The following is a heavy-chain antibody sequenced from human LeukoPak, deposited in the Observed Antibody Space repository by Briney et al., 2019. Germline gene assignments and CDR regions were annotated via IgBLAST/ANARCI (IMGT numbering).Heavy chain of an antibody. CDR1: GGSISSGDYY. Sequence: PQTLSLTCTVSGGSISSGDYYWSWIRQPPGKGLEWIGYIYYSGSTYYNPSLKSRVTISVDTSKNQFSLKLSSVTAADTAVYYCARYHYYSNWFDPWGQGTLVTVSS. CDR3: ARYHYYSNWFDP. D-gene: IGHD4-11*01. CDR2: IYYSGST. V-gene: IGHV4-30-4*01. J-gene: IGHJ5*02.